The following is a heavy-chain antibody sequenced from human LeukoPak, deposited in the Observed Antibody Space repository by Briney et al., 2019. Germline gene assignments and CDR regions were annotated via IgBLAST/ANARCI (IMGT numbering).Heavy chain of an antibody. V-gene: IGHV3-21*01. CDR2: ISSGGSYI. Sequence: ETLSLTCTVSGGSISSYYWSWIRQPPGKGLEWVSSISSGGSYISYADSVKGRFTVSRDNAKDSLFLQMRSLRDEDTAVYYCARGPALYCTSSSCLDGVDWGQGTLVSVSS. CDR1: GGSISSYY. D-gene: IGHD2-2*01. J-gene: IGHJ4*02. CDR3: ARGPALYCTSSSCLDGVD.